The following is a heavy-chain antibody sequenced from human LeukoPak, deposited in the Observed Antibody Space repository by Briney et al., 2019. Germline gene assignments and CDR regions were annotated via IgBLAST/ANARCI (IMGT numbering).Heavy chain of an antibody. Sequence: KESGPTLVNPTQTLTLTCTFSGFSLTTRGMCVSGIRQPPGKALEWLARIDWDDEKFYRTSLKTRLTIAKDTSKHQVVLTMTNVDPVDTATYYCARNYRNTLGGHFDIWGQGTMVTVSS. CDR3: ARNYRNTLGGHFDI. D-gene: IGHD4-11*01. CDR1: GFSLTTRGMC. J-gene: IGHJ3*02. V-gene: IGHV2-70*04. CDR2: IDWDDEK.